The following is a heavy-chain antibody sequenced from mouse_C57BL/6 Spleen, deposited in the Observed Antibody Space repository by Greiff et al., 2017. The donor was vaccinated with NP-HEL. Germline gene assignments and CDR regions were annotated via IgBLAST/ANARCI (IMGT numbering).Heavy chain of an antibody. CDR3: ARRNDDDCGGCFAY. CDR2: FHPYNVDT. J-gene: IGHJ3*01. CDR1: GYTFTTYP. V-gene: IGHV1-47*01. Sequence: VQLQQSGAELVKPGASVKMSCKASGYTFTTYPIEWMKQNHGKSLEWIGNFHPYNVDTKYNEKFKGKDTLTVEKSSSTVYLELSRLTSGDSAVFYCARRNDDDCGGCFAYWGQGTLVTVSA. D-gene: IGHD2-3*01.